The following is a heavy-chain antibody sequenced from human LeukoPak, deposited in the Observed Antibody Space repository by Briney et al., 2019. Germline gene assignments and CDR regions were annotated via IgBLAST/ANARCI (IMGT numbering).Heavy chain of an antibody. CDR2: VSPDGTDR. J-gene: IGHJ4*02. CDR1: GLSISTYT. V-gene: IGHV3-23*01. CDR3: VKSSGGARPHSRIFDF. D-gene: IGHD3-10*01. Sequence: GGSLRLSCAASGLSISTYTMSWVRGAPGKGQEWAALVSPDGTDRYYADSVRGRFTISRDNSRNMMSLQMNSLRAEDTATYFCVKSSGGARPHSRIFDFWGQGTLITVSS.